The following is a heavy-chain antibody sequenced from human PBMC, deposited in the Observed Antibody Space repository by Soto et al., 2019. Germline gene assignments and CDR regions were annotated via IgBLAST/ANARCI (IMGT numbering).Heavy chain of an antibody. V-gene: IGHV3-23*01. Sequence: GGSLRLSCAASGFTFSSYAMSWVRQAPGKGLEWVSAISGSGGSTYYADSVKGRFTISRDNSKNTLYLQMNSLRAEDTAVYYCAKDLLAVAATYYYYGMDVWGQGTTVTVSS. J-gene: IGHJ6*02. D-gene: IGHD6-19*01. CDR2: ISGSGGST. CDR3: AKDLLAVAATYYYYGMDV. CDR1: GFTFSSYA.